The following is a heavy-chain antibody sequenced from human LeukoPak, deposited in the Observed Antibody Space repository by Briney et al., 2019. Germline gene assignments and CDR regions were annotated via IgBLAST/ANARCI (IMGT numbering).Heavy chain of an antibody. CDR2: IYYSGST. Sequence: PSQTLSLTCIVSGGSISSADYYWSWIRQPPGKGLEWIGYIYYSGSTNYHPSLSSRVTLSVDRSKKQFSLKLSSVTAADTAVYYCARHHGGRYYEFDYWGQGTLVTVSS. D-gene: IGHD1-26*01. J-gene: IGHJ4*02. CDR1: GGSISSADYY. CDR3: ARHHGGRYYEFDY. V-gene: IGHV4-30-4*08.